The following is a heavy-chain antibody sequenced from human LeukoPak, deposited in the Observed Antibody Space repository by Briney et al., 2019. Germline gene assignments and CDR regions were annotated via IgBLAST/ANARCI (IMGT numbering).Heavy chain of an antibody. CDR2: IYTSGST. V-gene: IGHV4-4*07. CDR3: ARTLHIAAAGTNYYYYMDV. CDR1: GGSISSYY. J-gene: IGHJ6*03. Sequence: SETLSLTCTVSGGSISSYYWSWIRQPAGKGLEWTGRIYTSGSTNYNPSLKSRVTMSVDTSKNQFSLKLSSVTAADTAVYYCARTLHIAAAGTNYYYYMDVWGKGTTVTVSS. D-gene: IGHD6-13*01.